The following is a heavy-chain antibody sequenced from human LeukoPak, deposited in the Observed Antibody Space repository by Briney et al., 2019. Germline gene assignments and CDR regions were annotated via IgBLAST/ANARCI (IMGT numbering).Heavy chain of an antibody. D-gene: IGHD6-13*01. J-gene: IGHJ5*02. CDR2: INHSGST. V-gene: IGHV4-34*01. Sequence: SETLSLTCAVYGGSFSGYYWSWIRQPPGKGLEWIGEINHSGSTNYNPSLKSRVTISVDTSKNQFSLKLSSVTAADTAVYYCARGDSSSWYSKFGPWGQGTLVTVSS. CDR1: GGSFSGYY. CDR3: ARGDSSSWYSKFGP.